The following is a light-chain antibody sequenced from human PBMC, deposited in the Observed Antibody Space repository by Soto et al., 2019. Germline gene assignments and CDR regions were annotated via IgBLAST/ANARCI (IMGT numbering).Light chain of an antibody. V-gene: IGKV3-20*01. Sequence: EIVLTQSPGTLSLSPGERATLSCRASQSVSSSYLAWYQQKPGQAPRLLIYGASSRATGIPDRFSGSGSGTAFTLTISRLAPEDFAVYYFQQYGSSPWTFGQGTKVEIK. CDR1: QSVSSSY. J-gene: IGKJ1*01. CDR3: QQYGSSPWT. CDR2: GAS.